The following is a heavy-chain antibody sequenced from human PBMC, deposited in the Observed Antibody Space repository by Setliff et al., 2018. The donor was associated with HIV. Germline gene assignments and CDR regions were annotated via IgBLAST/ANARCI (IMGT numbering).Heavy chain of an antibody. J-gene: IGHJ3*02. V-gene: IGHV3-74*01. Sequence: GGSLRLSCAASGFTFSNYWMHWVRQAPGKGLVWVSRIKGDGTSTRYADSVKGRFTISRDNDKNTLYLQMNSLTTEDTAVYYCEREACSGLDIWGQGTMVTVSS. CDR1: GFTFSNYW. CDR2: IKGDGTST. D-gene: IGHD2-15*01. CDR3: EREACSGLDI.